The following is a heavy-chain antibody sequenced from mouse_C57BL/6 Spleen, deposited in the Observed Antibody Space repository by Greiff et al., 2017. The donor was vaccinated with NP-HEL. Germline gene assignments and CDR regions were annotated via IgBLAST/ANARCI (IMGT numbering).Heavy chain of an antibody. CDR2: IDPENGDT. J-gene: IGHJ2*01. CDR3: TTWVFDY. CDR1: GFNIKDDY. Sequence: VQLQQSGAELVRPGASVKLSCTASGFNIKDDYMHWVKQRPEQGLEWIGWIDPENGDTEYASKFQGKATITADTSSNTAYLQLSSLTSEDTAVYYCTTWVFDYWGQGTTLTVSS. V-gene: IGHV14-4*01.